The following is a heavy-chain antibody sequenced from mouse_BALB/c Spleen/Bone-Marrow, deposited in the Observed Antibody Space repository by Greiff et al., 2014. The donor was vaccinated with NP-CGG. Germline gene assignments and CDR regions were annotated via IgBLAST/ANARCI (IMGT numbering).Heavy chain of an antibody. CDR1: GYAFTNYL. J-gene: IGHJ4*01. CDR3: ARGDLYYGNLYAMDY. Sequence: VQLQQSGAELVRPGTSVKVSCKASGYAFTNYLIEWIKKRPGQGLEWIGVINPGSGGTNYNEKFKGEATLTADESSSTAYMQLSSLTSDDSAVYFCARGDLYYGNLYAMDYWGQGTSVTVSS. D-gene: IGHD2-1*01. CDR2: INPGSGGT. V-gene: IGHV1-54*01.